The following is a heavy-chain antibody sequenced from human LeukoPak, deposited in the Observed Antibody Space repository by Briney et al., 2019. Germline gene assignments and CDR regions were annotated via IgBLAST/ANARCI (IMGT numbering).Heavy chain of an antibody. CDR3: ARDAGYSGYDFDY. D-gene: IGHD5-12*01. CDR2: INPDSGGT. J-gene: IGHJ4*02. CDR1: GYTFTGYY. V-gene: IGHV1-2*06. Sequence: ASVKVSCKASGYTFTGYYMHWVRQAPGHGLEWMGRINPDSGGTNYAQKFQGRVTMTRDTSISTAYMELSRLRSDDTAVYYCARDAGYSGYDFDYWGQGTMVTVSS.